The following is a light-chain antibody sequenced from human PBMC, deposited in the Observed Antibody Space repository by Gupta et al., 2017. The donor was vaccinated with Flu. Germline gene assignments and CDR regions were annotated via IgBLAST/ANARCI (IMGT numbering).Light chain of an antibody. V-gene: IGLV2-8*01. CDR1: SRDIGGNNY. CDR2: EVN. Sequence: QSALTQPPSASGSPGQSVAISCTGTSRDIGGNNYVSWYQQHPGKAPKLMIYEVNKRPSGVPDRFSGSKSGNTASLTVSGLQAEDEADYYCCSYGINDVFGSGTMVTVL. J-gene: IGLJ1*01. CDR3: CSYGINDV.